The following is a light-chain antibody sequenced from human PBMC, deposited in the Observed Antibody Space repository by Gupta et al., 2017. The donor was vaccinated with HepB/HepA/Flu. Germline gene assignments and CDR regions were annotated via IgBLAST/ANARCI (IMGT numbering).Light chain of an antibody. J-gene: IGKJ2*01. CDR3: LQYNSYSYT. CDR1: QSISSW. CDR2: KAS. V-gene: IGKV1-5*03. Sequence: DIQMTQSPSTLSASVGDRVTITCRASQSISSWLAWYQQKPGKAPKLLIYKASSLESGVPSRFSGSGPGTEFTLTISSLQPDDFATYYCLQYNSYSYTFGQGTKLEIK.